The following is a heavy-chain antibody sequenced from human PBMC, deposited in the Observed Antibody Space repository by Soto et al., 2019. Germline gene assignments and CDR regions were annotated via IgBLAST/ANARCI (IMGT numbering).Heavy chain of an antibody. CDR1: GYTFTSYA. CDR2: INAGNGNT. Sequence: QVRLVQSGAEVKKPGASVKVSCKASGYTFTSYAMQWVRQAPGQRLEWMGWINAGNGNTKYSQKFQGRVTITRDTSASTAYMELSSLRSEDTAVYYCARDPGYSYGYTWGQGTLVTVSS. D-gene: IGHD5-18*01. J-gene: IGHJ5*02. V-gene: IGHV1-3*01. CDR3: ARDPGYSYGYT.